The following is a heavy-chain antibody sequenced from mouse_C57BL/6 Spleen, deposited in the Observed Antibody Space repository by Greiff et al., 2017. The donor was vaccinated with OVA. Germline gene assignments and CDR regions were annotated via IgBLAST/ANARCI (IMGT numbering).Heavy chain of an antibody. Sequence: QVQLQQSGAELVKPGASVKVSCKASGYTFTSYWMHWVKQRPGQGLEWIGRIHPSDSDTNYNQKFKGKATLTVDKSSSTAYMQLSSLTSEDSAVYYCARGSYGSSYWYFDVWGTGTTVTVSS. V-gene: IGHV1-74*01. CDR2: IHPSDSDT. CDR3: ARGSYGSSYWYFDV. CDR1: GYTFTSYW. J-gene: IGHJ1*03. D-gene: IGHD1-1*01.